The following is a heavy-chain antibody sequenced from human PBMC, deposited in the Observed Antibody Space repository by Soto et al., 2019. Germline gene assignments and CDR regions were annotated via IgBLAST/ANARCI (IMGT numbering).Heavy chain of an antibody. CDR2: ISAYNGNT. CDR3: ARVLPYCSGGSCYGGAFDY. J-gene: IGHJ4*02. CDR1: GYTFTSYG. V-gene: IGHV1-18*04. D-gene: IGHD2-15*01. Sequence: ASVKVSCKASGYTFTSYGISWVRQAPGQGLEWMGWISAYNGNTNYAQKLQGRATMTTDTSTSTAYMELRSLRSDDTAVYYCARVLPYCSGGSCYGGAFDYWGQGTLVTVSS.